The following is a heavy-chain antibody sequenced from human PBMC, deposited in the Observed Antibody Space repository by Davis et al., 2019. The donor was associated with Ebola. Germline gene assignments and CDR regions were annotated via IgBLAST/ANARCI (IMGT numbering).Heavy chain of an antibody. V-gene: IGHV3-72*01. Sequence: GESLKISCAASEFTLSDHYMDWVRQAPGKGLQWVGRTRNRANSYTTEYAASVKGRFTILRDDSKNSLYLQMNSLRTEDTALYYCARSCSSTNCYPDYWGQGTLVTVSS. D-gene: IGHD2-2*01. CDR1: EFTLSDHY. CDR2: TRNRANSYTT. CDR3: ARSCSSTNCYPDY. J-gene: IGHJ4*02.